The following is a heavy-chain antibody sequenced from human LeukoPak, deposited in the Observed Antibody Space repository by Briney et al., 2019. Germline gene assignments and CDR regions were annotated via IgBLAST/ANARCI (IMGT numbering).Heavy chain of an antibody. J-gene: IGHJ6*02. Sequence: SETLSLTCAVYGGSFSGYYWSWIRQPPGKGLEWIGEINHSGSTNHNPSLKSRVTISVDTSKNQFSLKLSSVTAADTAVYYCARRVDTAMVTGNPYYYGMDVWGQGTTVTVSS. CDR3: ARRVDTAMVTGNPYYYGMDV. V-gene: IGHV4-34*01. CDR2: INHSGST. CDR1: GGSFSGYY. D-gene: IGHD5-18*01.